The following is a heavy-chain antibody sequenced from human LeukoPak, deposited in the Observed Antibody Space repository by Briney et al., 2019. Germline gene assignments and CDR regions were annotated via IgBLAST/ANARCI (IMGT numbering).Heavy chain of an antibody. J-gene: IGHJ3*02. CDR2: ISSSGSTI. CDR3: ARPNPVVGGWYSVRAFDI. V-gene: IGHV3-11*01. Sequence: GGSLRLSCAASGFTFSDYYMSWIRQAPGKGLEWVSYISSSGSTIYYADSVKGRFTISRDNAKNSLYLQMNSLRAEDTAVYYCARPNPVVGGWYSVRAFDIWGQGTMVTVSS. D-gene: IGHD6-19*01. CDR1: GFTFSDYY.